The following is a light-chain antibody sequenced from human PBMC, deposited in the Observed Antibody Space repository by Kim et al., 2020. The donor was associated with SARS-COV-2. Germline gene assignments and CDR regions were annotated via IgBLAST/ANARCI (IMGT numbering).Light chain of an antibody. CDR2: KTS. Sequence: PASVGDTVTTTGRASQNVNIWLAWYQQQPGQVPKLLIHKTSGLQRGVPSRFSGGGSGTDFTLTISSLQPDDFATYYCQQYHTHSTFGQGTKVDIK. CDR1: QNVNIW. V-gene: IGKV1-5*03. CDR3: QQYHTHST. J-gene: IGKJ1*01.